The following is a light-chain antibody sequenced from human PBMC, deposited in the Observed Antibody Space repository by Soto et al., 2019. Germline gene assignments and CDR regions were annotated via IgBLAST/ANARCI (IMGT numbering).Light chain of an antibody. Sequence: SYELTQPPSVSVSPGQTASITCSGDKLGDKYACWYQQKQGQSPVLVIYQDSKRPSGIPERFSGSNSGNTDTLTISGTQAMDEADYYCQAWDSSTYVVFGGGTKLTVL. CDR3: QAWDSSTYVV. V-gene: IGLV3-1*01. J-gene: IGLJ2*01. CDR2: QDS. CDR1: KLGDKY.